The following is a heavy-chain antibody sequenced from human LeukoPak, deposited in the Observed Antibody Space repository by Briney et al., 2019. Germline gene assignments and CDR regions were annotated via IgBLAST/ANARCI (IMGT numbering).Heavy chain of an antibody. J-gene: IGHJ5*02. CDR1: GFTFNSCW. D-gene: IGHD2-21*02. V-gene: IGHV3-74*01. CDR3: ARYEQRPGVTASDP. CDR2: INPDGSWT. Sequence: GGSLRLSCAASGFTFNSCWMVWFRQAPGKGLVWVSCINPDGSWTLHADSVKGRFAISRDYARNTLYLQMNSLGVEDTAMYYCARYEQRPGVTASDPWSQGTLVTVSS.